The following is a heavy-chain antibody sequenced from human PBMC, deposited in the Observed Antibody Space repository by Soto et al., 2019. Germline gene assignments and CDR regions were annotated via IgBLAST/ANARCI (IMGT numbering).Heavy chain of an antibody. V-gene: IGHV3-21*04. CDR3: VRDSLMRTS. CDR1: GFTFSSHS. J-gene: IGHJ5*02. CDR2: ISVSGSYV. Sequence: MTGGSLRLSCAGSGFTFSSHSMNWVRQAPGKGLEWVSTISVSGSYVNYADSVKGRFSISRDNAKNFLYLQMNRLRAEDTAIYYCVRDSLMRTSWGQGARVTVSS.